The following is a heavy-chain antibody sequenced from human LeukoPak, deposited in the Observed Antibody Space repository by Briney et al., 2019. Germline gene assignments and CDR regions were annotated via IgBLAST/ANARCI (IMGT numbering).Heavy chain of an antibody. CDR2: IYHSGST. CDR1: GYSISSGYY. D-gene: IGHD6-13*01. CDR3: ARVRIAAFTGENYFGY. Sequence: SETLSLTCTVSGYSISSGYYWGWIRQPPGKGLEWIGSIYHSGSTYYNPSLKSRVTISVDTSKNQFSLKLSSVTAADTAVYYCARVRIAAFTGENYFGYWGQGTLVTVSS. V-gene: IGHV4-38-2*02. J-gene: IGHJ4*02.